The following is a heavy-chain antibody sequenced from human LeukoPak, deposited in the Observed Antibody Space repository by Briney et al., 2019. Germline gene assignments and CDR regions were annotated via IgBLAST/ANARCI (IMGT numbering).Heavy chain of an antibody. CDR2: ISSSSDYI. CDR1: GFTFSTYI. Sequence: PGGSLRLSCAASGFTFSTYIMNWVRQAPGRGLEWVSFISSSSDYIYYTDSVKGRFTISRDNAKNSLYLQMNSLRAEDTAVYYCARGGTLEYFQHWGQGTLVTVSS. V-gene: IGHV3-21*01. CDR3: ARGGTLEYFQH. J-gene: IGHJ1*01.